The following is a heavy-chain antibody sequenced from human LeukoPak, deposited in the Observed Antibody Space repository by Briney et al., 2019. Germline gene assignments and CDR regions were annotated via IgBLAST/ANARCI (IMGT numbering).Heavy chain of an antibody. J-gene: IGHJ4*02. Sequence: GGSLRLSGAASGITFSSYAMSWVRQAPGKGLEWVSAISASGGSTYYADSVKGRFTISRDNSKNTLYLQMNSLRAEDTAIYYCAPNWNLDYWGQGSLVTVSS. CDR2: ISASGGST. D-gene: IGHD1-1*01. CDR1: GITFSSYA. V-gene: IGHV3-23*01. CDR3: APNWNLDY.